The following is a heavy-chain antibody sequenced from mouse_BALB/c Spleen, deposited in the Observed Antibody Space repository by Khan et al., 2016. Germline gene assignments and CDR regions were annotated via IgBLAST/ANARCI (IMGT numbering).Heavy chain of an antibody. D-gene: IGHD4-1*01. J-gene: IGHJ3*01. V-gene: IGHV14-3*02. CDR3: ARGTGTDWFAY. Sequence: VQLQQSGAELVKPGASVKLSCTASGFNIKDTYMHWVKQRPEQGLEWIGRIDPANGNTKYDPKFQGKATITADTSSNTAYLQLGSLTSEDTAVYYCARGTGTDWFAYWGQGTLVTVSA. CDR2: IDPANGNT. CDR1: GFNIKDTY.